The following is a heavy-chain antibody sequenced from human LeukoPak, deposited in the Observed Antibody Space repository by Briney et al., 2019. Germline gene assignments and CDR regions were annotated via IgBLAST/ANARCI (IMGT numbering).Heavy chain of an antibody. V-gene: IGHV3-23*01. CDR1: GFTFSSYA. CDR2: IRDSGGST. CDR3: AKDFRRSEYYFDY. J-gene: IGHJ4*02. Sequence: GGSLRLSCAASGFTFSSYAMSWVRQAPGKGLEWVSAIRDSGGSTYYADSVKGRFTISRDNSKNTLYLQMNSLRAEDTAVYCCAKDFRRSEYYFDYWGQGTLVTVSS.